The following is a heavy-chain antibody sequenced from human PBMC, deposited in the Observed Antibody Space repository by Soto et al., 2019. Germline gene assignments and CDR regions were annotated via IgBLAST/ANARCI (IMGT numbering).Heavy chain of an antibody. Sequence: GGSLRLSCAASGFTFSSYSMNWVRQAPGKGLEWVSSISSSSSYIYYADSVKGRFTISRDNAKNSLYLQMNSLRAEDTAVYYCARAPMIWFGDPFYYFDYWGQGTLVTVSS. CDR2: ISSSSSYI. CDR3: ARAPMIWFGDPFYYFDY. CDR1: GFTFSSYS. D-gene: IGHD3-10*01. J-gene: IGHJ4*02. V-gene: IGHV3-21*01.